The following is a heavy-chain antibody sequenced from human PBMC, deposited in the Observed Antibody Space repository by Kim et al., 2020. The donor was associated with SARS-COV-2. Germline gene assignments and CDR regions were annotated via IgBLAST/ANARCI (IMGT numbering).Heavy chain of an antibody. CDR3: ARDPRYSGYDQHHDY. J-gene: IGHJ4*02. D-gene: IGHD5-12*01. CDR2: ISSSSSYI. V-gene: IGHV3-21*01. CDR1: GFTFSSYS. Sequence: GGSLRLSCAASGFTFSSYSMNWVRQAPGKGLEWVSSISSSSSYIYYADSVKGRFTISRDNAKNSLYLQMNSLRAEDTAVYYCARDPRYSGYDQHHDYWGQGTLVTVSS.